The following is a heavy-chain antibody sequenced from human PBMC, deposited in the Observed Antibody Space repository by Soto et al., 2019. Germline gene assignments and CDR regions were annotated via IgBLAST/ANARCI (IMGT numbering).Heavy chain of an antibody. CDR2: IIPVFDKA. Sequence: QVQLVQSGADVKKPGSSVKVSCKTSGGSFGSSAISWVRQAPAQGLEWMGAIIPVFDKANYAQNFQGSLTITADELTGTVFMELSRLRSEDTAVYFCARLRRDWGDAFDLWGLGTFVTVSS. CDR1: GGSFGSSA. J-gene: IGHJ3*01. CDR3: ARLRRDWGDAFDL. V-gene: IGHV1-69*01. D-gene: IGHD3-16*01.